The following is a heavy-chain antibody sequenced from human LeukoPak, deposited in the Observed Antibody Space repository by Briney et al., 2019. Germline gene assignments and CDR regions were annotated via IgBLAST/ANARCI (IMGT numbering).Heavy chain of an antibody. CDR3: ARDYQLLLLWDCFDP. CDR1: GYSFNTYG. Sequence: ASVKVSCKASGYSFNTYGISWVRQAPGQGLEWMGLVSADNGETNYAQKFQGRVTMTTDTSTSTAYMELRSLRSDDTAVYYCARDYQLLLLWDCFDPWGQGTLVSVSS. CDR2: VSADNGET. D-gene: IGHD2-2*01. J-gene: IGHJ5*02. V-gene: IGHV1-18*01.